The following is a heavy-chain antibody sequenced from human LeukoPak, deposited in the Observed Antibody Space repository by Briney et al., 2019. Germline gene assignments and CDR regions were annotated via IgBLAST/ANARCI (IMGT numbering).Heavy chain of an antibody. CDR3: AKGSHSSAYSSYFQH. D-gene: IGHD3-22*01. Sequence: SGGSLRLSCAASGFTFSSYAMSWVRQAPGKGLEWVSDISGSGGSTYYADSVKGRFTISRDNSRNTLYLQMNSLRAEDTAVYYCAKGSHSSAYSSYFQHWGQGTLVTASS. J-gene: IGHJ1*01. CDR2: ISGSGGST. V-gene: IGHV3-23*01. CDR1: GFTFSSYA.